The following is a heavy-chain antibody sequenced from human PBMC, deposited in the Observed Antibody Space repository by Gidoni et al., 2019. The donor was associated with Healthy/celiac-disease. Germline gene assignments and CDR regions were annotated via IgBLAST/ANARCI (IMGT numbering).Heavy chain of an antibody. CDR3: ARPLILSSSWSDDAFDI. V-gene: IGHV1-69*02. D-gene: IGHD6-13*01. Sequence: QVQLVQSGAEVKKPGSSVKVSCKASGGTFSSYTISWVRQAPGQGLEWMGRIIPILGIANYAQKFQGRVTITADKSTSTAYMELSSLRSEDTAVYYCARPLILSSSWSDDAFDIWGQGTMVTVSS. CDR2: IIPILGIA. CDR1: GGTFSSYT. J-gene: IGHJ3*02.